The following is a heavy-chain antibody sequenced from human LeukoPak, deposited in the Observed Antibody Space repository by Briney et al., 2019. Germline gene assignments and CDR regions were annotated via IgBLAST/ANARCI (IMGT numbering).Heavy chain of an antibody. Sequence: SETLSLTCAVYGGSFSGYYWSWIRQPPGKGLEWMGEINHSGSTNYNPSLKSRVTISVDTSKNHFSLKLSSVTAADTAVYYCARTYSSSSRYYYGMDVWGQGTTVTVSS. CDR1: GGSFSGYY. D-gene: IGHD6-6*01. CDR2: INHSGST. CDR3: ARTYSSSSRYYYGMDV. J-gene: IGHJ6*02. V-gene: IGHV4-34*01.